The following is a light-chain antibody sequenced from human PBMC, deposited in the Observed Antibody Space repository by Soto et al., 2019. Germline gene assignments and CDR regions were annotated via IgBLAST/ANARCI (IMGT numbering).Light chain of an antibody. J-gene: IGKJ5*01. Sequence: IGLTQAPGTLSLSPGERATFSCRASQSVSGTYLAWYQQRPGQAPRLLIYDVSSRATGIPDRFSGSGSGADFTLTISRLEPEDFAVYYCQQYGTSPQTFGQGTRLEIK. CDR2: DVS. CDR1: QSVSGTY. V-gene: IGKV3-20*01. CDR3: QQYGTSPQT.